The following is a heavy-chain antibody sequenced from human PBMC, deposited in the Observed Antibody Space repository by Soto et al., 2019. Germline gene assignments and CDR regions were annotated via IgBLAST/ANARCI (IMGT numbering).Heavy chain of an antibody. CDR1: GYKFTNYW. CDR2: IYPGDSDT. J-gene: IGHJ5*02. V-gene: IGHV5-51*01. CDR3: ARHMGTTMVPDWFDP. D-gene: IGHD3-10*01. Sequence: GESLKISCKGFGYKFTNYWIGWVRQMPGKGLEWMGIIYPGDSDTRYSPSFQGQVTISADKSISTAYLQWSSLKASDTAMYYCARHMGTTMVPDWFDPWGQGTLVTVSS.